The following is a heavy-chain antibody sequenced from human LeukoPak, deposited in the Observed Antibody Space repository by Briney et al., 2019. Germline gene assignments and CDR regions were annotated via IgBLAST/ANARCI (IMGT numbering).Heavy chain of an antibody. J-gene: IGHJ4*02. Sequence: ASVKVSCKVSGYTLTELSMHWVRQAPGKGLEWMGGFDPEDGETIYVQKFQGRVTMTEDTSTDTAYMELSSLTSEDTAVYYCATNLATVVTPAYYWGQGTLVTVSS. CDR2: FDPEDGET. CDR3: ATNLATVVTPAYY. V-gene: IGHV1-24*01. D-gene: IGHD4-23*01. CDR1: GYTLTELS.